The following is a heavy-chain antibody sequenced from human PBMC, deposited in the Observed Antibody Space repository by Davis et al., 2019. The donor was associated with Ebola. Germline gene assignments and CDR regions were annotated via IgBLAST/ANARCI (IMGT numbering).Heavy chain of an antibody. CDR2: IYSGGSR. J-gene: IGHJ4*02. V-gene: IGHV3-53*01. CDR1: GFTVSSNY. D-gene: IGHD2-15*01. Sequence: GESLKISCAASGFTVSSNYMSWVRQAPGKGLEWVSVIYSGGSRYYADSVKGRFTISRDNSKNTLYLQMNSLRAEDTAVYYCAKVAARGVYWGQGTLVTVSS. CDR3: AKVAARGVY.